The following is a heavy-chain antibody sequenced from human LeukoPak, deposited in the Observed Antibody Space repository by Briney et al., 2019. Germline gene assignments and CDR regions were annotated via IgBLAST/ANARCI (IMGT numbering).Heavy chain of an antibody. CDR3: AKDGPPLTGYPHFDY. Sequence: GGSLRLSCAASGFTFSSYGMSWVRQAPGKGLEWVSAISGSGGSTYYADSVKGRFTISRDNSKNTLYLQMNSLRADDTAVYYCAKDGPPLTGYPHFDYWGQGSLVTVSS. D-gene: IGHD3-9*01. J-gene: IGHJ4*02. V-gene: IGHV3-23*01. CDR2: ISGSGGST. CDR1: GFTFSSYG.